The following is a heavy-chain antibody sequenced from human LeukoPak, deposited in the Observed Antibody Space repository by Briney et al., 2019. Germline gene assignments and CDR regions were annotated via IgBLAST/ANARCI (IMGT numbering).Heavy chain of an antibody. D-gene: IGHD6-13*01. CDR1: GYSFTSYW. CDR3: ARQESSSRGGYAFDI. V-gene: IGHV5-51*01. J-gene: IGHJ3*02. Sequence: GESLKISCKGSGYSFTSYWIGWVRQMPGKGLEWMGIIYPGDSDTRYSPSFQGQVTISADKSISTAYLQWSSLKASDTAMYYCARQESSSRGGYAFDIWGQGTMVTVSS. CDR2: IYPGDSDT.